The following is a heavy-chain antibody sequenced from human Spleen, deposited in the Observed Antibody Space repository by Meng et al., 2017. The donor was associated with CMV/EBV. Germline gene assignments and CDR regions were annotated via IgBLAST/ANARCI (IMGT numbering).Heavy chain of an antibody. J-gene: IGHJ5*02. V-gene: IGHV3-9*01. CDR3: AKEAYSSSSGWFDP. Sequence: SLKISCAASGFTFDDYAMHWVRQAPGKGLEWVSGISWNSGSIGYADSVKGRFTISRDNSKNSLYLQMNSLRTEDTALYYCAKEAYSSSSGWFDPWGQGTLVTVSS. CDR1: GFTFDDYA. D-gene: IGHD6-6*01. CDR2: ISWNSGSI.